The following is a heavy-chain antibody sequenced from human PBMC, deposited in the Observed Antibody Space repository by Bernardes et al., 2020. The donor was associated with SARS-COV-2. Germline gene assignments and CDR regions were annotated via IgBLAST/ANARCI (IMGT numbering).Heavy chain of an antibody. V-gene: IGHV4-39*01. CDR1: VGSISSSSYY. CDR3: ARRLQYYFDY. J-gene: IGHJ4*01. CDR2: IYYSGIT. Sequence: SEPRSLTCTISVGSISSSSYYWGWRLQPPGKGLDWIGIIYYSGITYYNPSLKSRVTMSIDTSKNQFSLKLSSVTAADTAVYYCARRLQYYFDYWGHGTLVTVSS.